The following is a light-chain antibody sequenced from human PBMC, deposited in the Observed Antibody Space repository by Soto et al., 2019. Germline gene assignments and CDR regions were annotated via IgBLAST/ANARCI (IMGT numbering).Light chain of an antibody. CDR3: QQRSDWRRLT. CDR1: QSVSNY. Sequence: EILLTQSPATLSLSPGERATLSCRASQSVSNYVAWYQHKPGQAPRLLIYDASNRATGIPARFSGSGSGTDFTLTISSLEPEDFAVYYCQQRSDWRRLTFGGGTKVEIK. CDR2: DAS. J-gene: IGKJ4*01. V-gene: IGKV3-11*01.